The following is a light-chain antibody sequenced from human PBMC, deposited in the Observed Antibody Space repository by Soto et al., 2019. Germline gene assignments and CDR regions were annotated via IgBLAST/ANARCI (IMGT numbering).Light chain of an antibody. CDR2: KAS. V-gene: IGKV1-5*03. CDR1: QSISTW. CDR3: QQYNPSSRT. J-gene: IGKJ1*01. Sequence: DIQMTHSPSTLSAFVGDRVTITCRASQSISTWLAWYQQKPGKVPKLLIFKASSLQSGVPSRFSGSGSGTDFTPTISSLQPDDFATYYCQQYNPSSRTFGQGTKVDIK.